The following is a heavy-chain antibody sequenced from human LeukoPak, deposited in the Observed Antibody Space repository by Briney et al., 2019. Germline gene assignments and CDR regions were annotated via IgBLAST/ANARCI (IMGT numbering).Heavy chain of an antibody. CDR3: TLEYSSSSDAFDI. V-gene: IGHV3-30*02. Sequence: GGSLRLSCAASGFTFSSYGMHWVRQAPGKGLEWVAFIRYDGSNKYYADSVKGRFTISRDNSKNTLYLQMNSLKTEDTAVYYCTLEYSSSSDAFDIWGQGTMVTVSS. J-gene: IGHJ3*02. CDR2: IRYDGSNK. D-gene: IGHD6-6*01. CDR1: GFTFSSYG.